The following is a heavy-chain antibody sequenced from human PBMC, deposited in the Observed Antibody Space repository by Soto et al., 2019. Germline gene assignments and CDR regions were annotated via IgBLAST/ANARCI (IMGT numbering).Heavy chain of an antibody. V-gene: IGHV1-18*01. CDR3: ARDFGVVVPAATFHY. CDR2: ISAYNGNT. J-gene: IGHJ4*02. Sequence: ASVKVSCKASGYTFTSYGISWVRQAPGQGLEWMGWISAYNGNTNCAQKLQGRVTMTTGTSTSTAYMELRSLRSDDTAVYYCARDFGVVVPAATFHYWGQGTLVTVSS. D-gene: IGHD2-2*01. CDR1: GYTFTSYG.